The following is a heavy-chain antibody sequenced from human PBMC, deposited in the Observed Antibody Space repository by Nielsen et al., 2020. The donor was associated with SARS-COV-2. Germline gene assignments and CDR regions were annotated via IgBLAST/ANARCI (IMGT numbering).Heavy chain of an antibody. CDR3: ARDAYGDLIYGMDV. CDR1: GFTFSNYG. J-gene: IGHJ6*02. D-gene: IGHD4-17*01. CDR2: IRYDGSDK. V-gene: IGHV3-30*02. Sequence: GGSLRLSCAASGFTFSNYGMHWVRQGPGKGLEWVTFIRYDGSDKYYADSVKGRFTTSRDNSRNTLYLQMNTLRPEDTAVYSCARDAYGDLIYGMDVWGRGTTVTVSS.